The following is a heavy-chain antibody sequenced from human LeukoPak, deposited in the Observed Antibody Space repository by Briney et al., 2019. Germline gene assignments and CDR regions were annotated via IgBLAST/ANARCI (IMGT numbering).Heavy chain of an antibody. D-gene: IGHD3-10*01. Sequence: GSVKVSCKTFGYTFTGYIHWVRQAPGQGLEWMGRINPNSGGTNYAQKFQGRVTMTRDTSISTAYMELSRLRSDETAVYYCARAALWFGELLDGMDVWGQGTTVTVSS. V-gene: IGHV1-2*06. CDR1: GYTFTGY. CDR2: INPNSGGT. CDR3: ARAALWFGELLDGMDV. J-gene: IGHJ6*02.